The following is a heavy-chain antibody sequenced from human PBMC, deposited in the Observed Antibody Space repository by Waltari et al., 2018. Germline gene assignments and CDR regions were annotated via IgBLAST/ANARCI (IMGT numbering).Heavy chain of an antibody. D-gene: IGHD1-26*01. CDR1: GYTFTGYY. CDR3: ARVTRGLQN. Sequence: QVQLVQSGAEVKKPGASVKVSCKASGYTFTGYYMHWVRQAPGQGLEWMGRIKPNMGGTNYAQKVQGRVTMTRDTSISTAYMELSRLRSDDTAVYYWARVTRGLQNWGQGTLVIVSS. J-gene: IGHJ4*02. CDR2: IKPNMGGT. V-gene: IGHV1-2*06.